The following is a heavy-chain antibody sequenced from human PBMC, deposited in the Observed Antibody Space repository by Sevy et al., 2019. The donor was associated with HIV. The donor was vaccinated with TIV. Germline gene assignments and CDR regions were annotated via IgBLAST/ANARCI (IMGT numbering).Heavy chain of an antibody. CDR1: GFTFSSYA. J-gene: IGHJ6*02. V-gene: IGHV3-30-3*01. CDR2: ISYDGSNK. D-gene: IGHD5-18*01. Sequence: GGSLRLSCAASGFTFSSYAMHWVRQAPGKGLEWVAVISYDGSNKYYADSVKGRFTISRENSKNTLYLQMNSLRAEDTAVYYCASLSIQLWSLYGMDVWGQGTTVTVSS. CDR3: ASLSIQLWSLYGMDV.